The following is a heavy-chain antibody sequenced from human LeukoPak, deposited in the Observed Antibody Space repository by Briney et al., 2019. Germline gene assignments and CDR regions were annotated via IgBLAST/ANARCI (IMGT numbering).Heavy chain of an antibody. CDR1: GGSFSGYY. CDR2: INHSGST. V-gene: IGHV4-34*01. CDR3: ARGRDYDFWSGYWGFVC. Sequence: SETLSLTCAVYGGSFSGYYWNWIRQPPGKGLEWIGEINHSGSTNYNPSLKSRVTISVDTSKNQFSLKLSSVTAADTAVYYCARGRDYDFWSGYWGFVCWGQGTLVTVSS. J-gene: IGHJ4*02. D-gene: IGHD3-3*01.